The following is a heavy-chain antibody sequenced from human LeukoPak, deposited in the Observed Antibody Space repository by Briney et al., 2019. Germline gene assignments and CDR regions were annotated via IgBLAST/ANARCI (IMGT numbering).Heavy chain of an antibody. CDR1: GYTFTGYY. D-gene: IGHD3-16*02. V-gene: IGHV1-2*06. Sequence: ASVKVSCKASGYTFTGYYMHWVRQAPGQGLEWMGRINPNSGGTNYAQKFQGRVTMTRDTSIGTAYMELSRLRSDDTAVYYCARVTRLGELSFDYWGQGTLVTVSS. CDR2: INPNSGGT. J-gene: IGHJ4*02. CDR3: ARVTRLGELSFDY.